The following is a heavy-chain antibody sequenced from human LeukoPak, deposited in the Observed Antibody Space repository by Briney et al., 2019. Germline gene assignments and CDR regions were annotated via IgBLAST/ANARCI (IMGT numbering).Heavy chain of an antibody. CDR2: IRGSGGST. Sequence: PGGSLRLSCAASGFTFSNYAMSWVRQAPGKGLEWVSSIRGSGGSTYYADSVKGRFTISRDNSKNTLYLQMNSLRAEDTAVYYCAKGGGSNWYDYWGQGTPVTVSS. CDR3: AKGGGSNWYDY. D-gene: IGHD2-15*01. CDR1: GFTFSNYA. J-gene: IGHJ5*01. V-gene: IGHV3-23*01.